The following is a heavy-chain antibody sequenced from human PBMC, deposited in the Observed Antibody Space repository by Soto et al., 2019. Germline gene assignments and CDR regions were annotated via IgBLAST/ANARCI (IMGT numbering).Heavy chain of an antibody. J-gene: IGHJ4*02. CDR3: AHAGDFALLSFDR. CDR2: IYWDDDK. Sequence: QITLKESGPPLVRPAQTLTLTCAFSGFSLTTTRMGVAWIRQPPGKALEWLALIYWDDDKRYSPSLKNRLTVSNDTSTNPVVLTITTISPDDTGTYFCAHAGDFALLSFDRGGPGTLVTVSS. CDR1: GFSLTTTRMG. V-gene: IGHV2-5*02. D-gene: IGHD2-15*01.